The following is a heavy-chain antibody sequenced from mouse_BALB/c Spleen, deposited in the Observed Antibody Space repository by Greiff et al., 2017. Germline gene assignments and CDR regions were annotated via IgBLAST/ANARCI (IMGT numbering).Heavy chain of an antibody. CDR2: ISYDGSN. V-gene: IGHV3-6*02. Sequence: EVKLVESGPGLVKPSQSLSLTCSVTGYSITSGYYWNWIRQFPGNKLEWMGYISYDGSNNYNPSLKNRISITRDTSKNQFFLKLNSVTTEDTATYYCARRGYNAMDYWGQGTSVTVSS. CDR3: ARRGYNAMDY. J-gene: IGHJ4*01. CDR1: GYSITSGYY.